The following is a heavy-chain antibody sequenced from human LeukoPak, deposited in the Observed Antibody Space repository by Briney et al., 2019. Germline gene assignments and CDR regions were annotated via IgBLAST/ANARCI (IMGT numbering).Heavy chain of an antibody. V-gene: IGHV4-34*01. CDR3: ATVGTYYYDSRREPADY. CDR2: INHSGST. D-gene: IGHD3-22*01. Sequence: PSETLSLTCAVYGGSFSGYYWSWIRQPPGKGLEWIGEINHSGSTNYNPSLKSRVTISVDTSKNQFSLKLSSVTAADTAVYYCATVGTYYYDSRREPADYWGQGTLVTVSS. J-gene: IGHJ4*02. CDR1: GGSFSGYY.